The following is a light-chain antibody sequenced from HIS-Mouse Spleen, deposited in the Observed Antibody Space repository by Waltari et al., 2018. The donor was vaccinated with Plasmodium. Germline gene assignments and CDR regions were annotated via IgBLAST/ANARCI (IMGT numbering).Light chain of an antibody. Sequence: DIQMIQSPSSLSASVRDRVTITCQASQDISNYLNWYQQKPGKAPKLLIYDASNLETGVPSRFSGSGSGTDFTFTISSLQPEDIATYYCQQYDNLPLTFGGGTKVEIK. V-gene: IGKV1-33*01. CDR3: QQYDNLPLT. J-gene: IGKJ4*01. CDR1: QDISNY. CDR2: DAS.